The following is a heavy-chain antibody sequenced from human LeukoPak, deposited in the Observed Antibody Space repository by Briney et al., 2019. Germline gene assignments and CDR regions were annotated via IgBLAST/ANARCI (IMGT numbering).Heavy chain of an antibody. J-gene: IGHJ4*02. V-gene: IGHV3-23*01. CDR3: AKDDAWLRFGE. CDR1: GFTFSKHG. D-gene: IGHD3-16*01. CDR2: ISPSGDIT. Sequence: QLWGSLRLSCAASGFTFSKHGMNWVRQAPGKGLEWVSGISPSGDITYYVDSVKGRFTISRDNSKNTVYLEVSSLTAEDTAVYYCAKDDAWLRFGEWSQGTLVTVSS.